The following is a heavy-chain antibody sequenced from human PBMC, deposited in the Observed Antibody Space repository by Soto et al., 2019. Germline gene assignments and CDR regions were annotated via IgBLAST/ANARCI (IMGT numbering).Heavy chain of an antibody. Sequence: SGPTPVNPTQTLTLTCIFSGFSLRTSGVGVGWIRQPPGKALEWLGFIYWNDDKRYSPSLKSRLTITKDTSKNQVVLTMTNMDPVHTATYYCAKTGSSGWYGWFGTWDPETLVTVSS. D-gene: IGHD6-19*01. CDR1: GFSLRTSGVG. CDR2: IYWNDDK. CDR3: AKTGSSGWYGWFGT. V-gene: IGHV2-5*01. J-gene: IGHJ5*02.